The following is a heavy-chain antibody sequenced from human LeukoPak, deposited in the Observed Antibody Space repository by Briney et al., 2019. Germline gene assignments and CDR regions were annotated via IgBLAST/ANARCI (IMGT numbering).Heavy chain of an antibody. CDR2: IYYSGTT. D-gene: IGHD3-22*01. J-gene: IGHJ2*01. CDR1: GGSVSSSDYY. CDR3: ARDRDSSGLRDFDL. V-gene: IGHV4-39*02. Sequence: SETLSLTCTVSGGSVSSSDYYWGWIRQPPGKGLEWIGSIYYSGTTYYKPSLKSRVTISVDRSKNQFSLKLSSVTAADTAVYYCARDRDSSGLRDFDLWGRGTLVTVSA.